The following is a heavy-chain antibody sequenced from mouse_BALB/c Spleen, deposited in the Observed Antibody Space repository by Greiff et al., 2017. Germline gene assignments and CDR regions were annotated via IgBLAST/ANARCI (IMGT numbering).Heavy chain of an antibody. CDR2: IWGDGST. CDR3: ARAIYYGNYVGAMDY. Sequence: VKLMESGPGLVAPSQSLSITCTVSGFSLTGYGVNWVRQPPGKGLEWLGMIWGDGSTDYNSALKSRLSISKDNSKSQVFLKMNSLQTDDTARYYCARAIYYGNYVGAMDYWGQGTSVTVSS. CDR1: GFSLTGYG. J-gene: IGHJ4*01. V-gene: IGHV2-6-7*01. D-gene: IGHD2-1*01.